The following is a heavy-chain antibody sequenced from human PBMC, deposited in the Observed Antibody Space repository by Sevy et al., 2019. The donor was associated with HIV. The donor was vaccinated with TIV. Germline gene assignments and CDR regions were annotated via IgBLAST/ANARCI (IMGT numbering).Heavy chain of an antibody. CDR3: AREWDIAARGPFDY. J-gene: IGHJ4*02. CDR2: IGAFNGKT. CDR1: SYTFSNYG. V-gene: IGHV1-18*01. D-gene: IGHD6-6*01. Sequence: ASVKVSCKASSYTFSNYGIHWVRQAPGQGLEWLGWIGAFNGKTVYAQNLQGRVTMTTDTSTSTAYMELRSLRSDDTAVYYCAREWDIAARGPFDYWGQGTLVTVSS.